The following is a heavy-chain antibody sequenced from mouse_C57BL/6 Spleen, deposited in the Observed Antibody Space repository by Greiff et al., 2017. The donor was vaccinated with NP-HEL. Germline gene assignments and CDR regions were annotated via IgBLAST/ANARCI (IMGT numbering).Heavy chain of an antibody. CDR3: ARHLSTTVVADDFDY. Sequence: EVMLVESGGGLVKPGGSLKLSCAASGFTFSDYGMHWVRQAPEKGLEWVAYISSGSSTIYYADTVKGRFTISRDNAKNTLFLQMTSRRSEDTAMDYCARHLSTTVVADDFDYWGQGTTLTVSS. V-gene: IGHV5-17*01. D-gene: IGHD1-1*01. CDR2: ISSGSSTI. CDR1: GFTFSDYG. J-gene: IGHJ2*01.